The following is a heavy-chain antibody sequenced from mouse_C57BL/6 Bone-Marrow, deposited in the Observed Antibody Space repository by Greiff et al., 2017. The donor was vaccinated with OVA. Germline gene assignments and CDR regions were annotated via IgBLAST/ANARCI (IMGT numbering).Heavy chain of an antibody. CDR3: ARDYYGSKDY. D-gene: IGHD1-1*01. J-gene: IGHJ2*01. CDR1: GFTFTDYY. V-gene: IGHV7-3*01. CDR2: IRNKANGYTT. Sequence: EVKLVESGGGLVQPGGSLSLSCAASGFTFTDYYMSWVRQPPGKALEWLGFIRNKANGYTTEYSASVKGRFTISRDNSQSILYLQMNALRAEDSATYYCARDYYGSKDYWGQGTTLTVSS.